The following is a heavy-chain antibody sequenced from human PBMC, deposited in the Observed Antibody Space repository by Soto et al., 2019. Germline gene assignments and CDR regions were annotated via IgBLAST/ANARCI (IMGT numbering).Heavy chain of an antibody. V-gene: IGHV4-30-4*01. CDR3: ARGGNGYHILTGFSSHY. CDR2: IYYSGGT. D-gene: IGHD3-9*01. J-gene: IGHJ4*02. Sequence: QVQLQESGPGLVKPSQTLSLTCTVSGGSISSGDYYWTWIRQPPGKGLEWIRYIYYSGGTYYNPSLKSRITISVDTSKNQFSLKLSSVTAADTAVYYCARGGNGYHILTGFSSHYWGQGTLVTVSS. CDR1: GGSISSGDYY.